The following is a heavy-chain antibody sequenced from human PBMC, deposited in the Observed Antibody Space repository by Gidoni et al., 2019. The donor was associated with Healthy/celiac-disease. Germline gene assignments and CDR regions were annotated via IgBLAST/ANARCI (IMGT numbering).Heavy chain of an antibody. Sequence: EVQLVESGGGLVQPGGSLRLSCAASGFTFSSYWMSWVRQAPGKGLEWVANRKQDGSEKYYVDSVKGRFTISRDNAKNSLYLQMNSLRAEDTAVYYCARDSYDSSLYYYYYGMDVWGQGTTVTVSS. V-gene: IGHV3-7*01. CDR1: GFTFSSYW. D-gene: IGHD3-22*01. CDR3: ARDSYDSSLYYYYYGMDV. CDR2: RKQDGSEK. J-gene: IGHJ6*02.